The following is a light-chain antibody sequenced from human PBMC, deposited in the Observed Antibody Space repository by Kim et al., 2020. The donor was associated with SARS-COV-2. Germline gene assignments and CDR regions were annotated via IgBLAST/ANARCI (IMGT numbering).Light chain of an antibody. J-gene: IGKJ4*01. CDR2: DAS. V-gene: IGKV1D-16*01. Sequence: DIQMTQSPSSVSASVGDTVTITCRASQGVSRWVAWYQAKPGKAPKSLIYDASSLQTGVPARFGGSGSGTDFILTISSLQPEDFATYFCQQYSSYPLTFGGGTKVEI. CDR3: QQYSSYPLT. CDR1: QGVSRW.